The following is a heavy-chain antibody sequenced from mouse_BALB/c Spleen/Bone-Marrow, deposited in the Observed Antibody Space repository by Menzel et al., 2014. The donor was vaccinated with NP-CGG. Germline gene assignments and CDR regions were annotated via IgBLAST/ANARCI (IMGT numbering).Heavy chain of an antibody. CDR1: GFNIKDTY. CDR2: IDPANGNT. V-gene: IGHV14-3*02. J-gene: IGHJ4*01. CDR3: ARCDYYGMGY. Sequence: VQLKQSGAELVKPGASVKLSCTASGFNIKDTYMHWVKQRPEQGLEWIGRIDPANGNTKYDPKFQGKATITADTSSNTAYLQLISLTSEDTAVYYCARCDYYGMGYWRQGTSVTAPS.